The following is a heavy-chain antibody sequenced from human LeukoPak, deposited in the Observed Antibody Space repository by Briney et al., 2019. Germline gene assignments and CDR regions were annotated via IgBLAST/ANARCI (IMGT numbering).Heavy chain of an antibody. J-gene: IGHJ4*02. V-gene: IGHV3-30-3*01. CDR2: ISYDGSNK. CDR1: GFTFSSYA. D-gene: IGHD6-19*01. CDR3: ARAAAVAGTLRSYYYFDY. Sequence: GGSLRLSCAASGFTFSSYAMHRVRQAPGKGLEWVAVISYDGSNKYYADSVKGRFTISRDNSKNTLYLQMSSLRAEDTAVYYCARAAAVAGTLRSYYYFDYWGQGTLVTVSS.